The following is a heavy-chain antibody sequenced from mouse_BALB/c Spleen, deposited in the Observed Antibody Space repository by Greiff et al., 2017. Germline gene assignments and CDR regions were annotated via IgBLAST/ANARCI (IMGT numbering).Heavy chain of an antibody. Sequence: VQLQQSGAELARPGASVKISCKASGYTFTSYTMHWVKQRPGQGLEWIGYINPSSGYTNYNQKFKDKATLTADKSSSTAYMQLSSLTSEDSAVYYCARTGAARAAWFAYWGQGTLVTVSA. CDR1: GYTFTSYT. V-gene: IGHV1-4*01. CDR2: INPSSGYT. D-gene: IGHD3-1*01. CDR3: ARTGAARAAWFAY. J-gene: IGHJ3*01.